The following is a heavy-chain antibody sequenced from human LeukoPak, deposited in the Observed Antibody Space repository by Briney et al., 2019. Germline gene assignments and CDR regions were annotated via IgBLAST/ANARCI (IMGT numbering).Heavy chain of an antibody. D-gene: IGHD1-1*01. CDR3: ARDLVQLERRGWFDP. CDR2: SNPSGGST. CDR1: GYTFTSYY. J-gene: IGHJ5*02. Sequence: GASVKVSCKASGYTFTSYYMHGVRQAPAQGGEWMGISNPSGGSTSYAQKFQGRVTMTRETSTSTVYMELSSLRSEDTAVYYCARDLVQLERRGWFDPWGQGTLVTVSS. V-gene: IGHV1-46*01.